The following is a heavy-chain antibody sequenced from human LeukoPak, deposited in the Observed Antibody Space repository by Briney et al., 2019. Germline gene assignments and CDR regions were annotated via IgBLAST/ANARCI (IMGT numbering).Heavy chain of an antibody. D-gene: IGHD6-13*01. CDR3: AHHRFSSSWFRARGYFDY. J-gene: IGHJ4*02. V-gene: IGHV2-5*02. CDR2: IYWDDDN. Sequence: SGPTLVNPTQTLTLTCTFSGFSLSTSGVSVGWIRQPPGKALEWLALIYWDDDNRYSPSLKNRLTITKDTSKNQVVLTMTNMDPVDTARYYCAHHRFSSSWFRARGYFDYWGQGTLVTVSS. CDR1: GFSLSTSGVS.